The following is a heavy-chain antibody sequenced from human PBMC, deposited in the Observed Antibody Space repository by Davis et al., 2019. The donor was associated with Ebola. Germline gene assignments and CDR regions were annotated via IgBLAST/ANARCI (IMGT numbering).Heavy chain of an antibody. CDR3: ARRTQLWLLDDY. J-gene: IGHJ4*02. V-gene: IGHV4-59*08. CDR1: GGSFSSYY. D-gene: IGHD5-18*01. Sequence: SETLSLTCTVSGGSFSSYYWSWIRQPPGKGLEWIGYIYYTGSTDYNPSLKSRVTISVDTSKNQFSLKLSSVTAADTAVYYCARRTQLWLLDDYWGQGTLITVSS. CDR2: IYYTGST.